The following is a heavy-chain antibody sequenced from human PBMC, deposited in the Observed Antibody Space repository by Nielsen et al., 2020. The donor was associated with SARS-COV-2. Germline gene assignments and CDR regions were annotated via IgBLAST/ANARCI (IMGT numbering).Heavy chain of an antibody. Sequence: GESLKISCAASGFTFSSYSMNWVRQAPGKGLEWVSSISSSSSYIYYADSVKGRFTNSRDNAKNSLYLQMNSLRAEDTAVYYCARGSAGYSSGWSDYWGQGTLVTVSS. CDR3: ARGSAGYSSGWSDY. D-gene: IGHD6-19*01. V-gene: IGHV3-21*01. J-gene: IGHJ4*02. CDR2: ISSSSSYI. CDR1: GFTFSSYS.